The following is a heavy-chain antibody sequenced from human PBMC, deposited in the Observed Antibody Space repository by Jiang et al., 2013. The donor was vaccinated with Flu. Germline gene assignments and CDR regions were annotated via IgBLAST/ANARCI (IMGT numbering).Heavy chain of an antibody. Sequence: KPTQTLTLTCTFSGFSLSTSGVGVGWIRQPPGKALEWLALIYWNDDKRYSPSLKSRLTITKDTSKNQVVLTMTNMDPVDTATYYCAHRQDDFWSGYYSYFDYVGPGNPGHRLL. D-gene: IGHD3-3*01. J-gene: IGHJ4*02. CDR1: GFSLSTSGVG. CDR2: IYWNDDK. CDR3: AHRQDDFWSGYYSYFDY. V-gene: IGHV2-5*01.